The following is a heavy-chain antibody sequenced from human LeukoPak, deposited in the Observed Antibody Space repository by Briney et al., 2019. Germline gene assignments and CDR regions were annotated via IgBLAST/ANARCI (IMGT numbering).Heavy chain of an antibody. CDR3: ARGPPIQLWPRYSYYSYGMDV. J-gene: IGHJ6*02. Sequence: ASVKVSCKASGYTFTSYDINWVRQATGQGLEWMGWMNPNSGNTGYAQKFQGRVTMTRNTSISTAYMELSSLRSEDTAVYYCARGPPIQLWPRYSYYSYGMDVWGQGTTVTVSS. CDR2: MNPNSGNT. CDR1: GYTFTSYD. V-gene: IGHV1-8*01. D-gene: IGHD5-18*01.